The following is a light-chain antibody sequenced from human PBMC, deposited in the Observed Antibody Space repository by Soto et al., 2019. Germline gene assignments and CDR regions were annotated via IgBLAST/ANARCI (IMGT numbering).Light chain of an antibody. V-gene: IGLV3-1*01. CDR2: QDS. CDR3: QAWDSSTAWV. Sequence: SYEPTQPPSVSVSPGQTASITCSGDKLGDKYACWYQQKPGQSPVLVIYQDSKRPSGIPERFSGSNSGNTATLTISGTQAMDEADYYCQAWDSSTAWVFGGGTKLTVL. J-gene: IGLJ2*01. CDR1: KLGDKY.